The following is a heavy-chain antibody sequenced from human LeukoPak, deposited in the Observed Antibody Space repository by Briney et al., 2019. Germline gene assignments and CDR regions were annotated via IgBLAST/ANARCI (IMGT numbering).Heavy chain of an antibody. CDR1: GFTFSSYA. CDR2: ISGSGGST. D-gene: IGHD6-6*01. J-gene: IGHJ5*02. V-gene: IGHV3-23*01. Sequence: SGGSLRLSCAASGFTFSSYAMSWVRQAPGKGLEWVSAISGSGGSTYYADSVKGRFTISRDNSKNTLYLQMNSLRAEDTAVYYCARVRYEAARTGVSVRWFDPWGQGTLVTVSS. CDR3: ARVRYEAARTGVSVRWFDP.